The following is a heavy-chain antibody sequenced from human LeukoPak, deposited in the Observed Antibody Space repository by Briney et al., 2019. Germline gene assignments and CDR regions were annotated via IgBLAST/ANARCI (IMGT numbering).Heavy chain of an antibody. V-gene: IGHV4-39*01. CDR3: ARQIGSYNRFDP. Sequence: PSETLSLTRTASGGSISSSSYYWGWIRQPPGKGLEWIGSIYYSGSTYYNPSLKSRVTISVDTSKNQFSLKLSSVTAADTAVYYCARQIGSYNRFDPWGQGTLVTVSS. CDR1: GGSISSSSYY. J-gene: IGHJ5*02. CDR2: IYYSGST.